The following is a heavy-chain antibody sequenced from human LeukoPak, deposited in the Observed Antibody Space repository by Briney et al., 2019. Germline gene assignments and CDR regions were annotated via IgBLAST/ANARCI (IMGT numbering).Heavy chain of an antibody. J-gene: IGHJ6*03. V-gene: IGHV4-39*07. D-gene: IGHD4-23*01. Sequence: SETLSLTCTVSGGSISSSSYYWGWIRQPPGKGLEWIGSIYYSGSTYYNPSLKSRVTISVDTSKNQFSLKLSSVTAADTAVYYCARDYGGNPLYYYYMDVWGKGTTVTVSS. CDR2: IYYSGST. CDR3: ARDYGGNPLYYYYMDV. CDR1: GGSISSSSYY.